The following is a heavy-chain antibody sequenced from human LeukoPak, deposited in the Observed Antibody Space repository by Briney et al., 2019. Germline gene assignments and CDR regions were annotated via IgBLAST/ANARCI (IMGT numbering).Heavy chain of an antibody. V-gene: IGHV1-2*02. CDR3: ASADCSSTSCYFWSESDAFDI. CDR2: INPNSGGT. Sequence: ASVKVSCKASGYTFTSYGISWVRQAPGQGLEWMGWINPNSGGTNYAQKFQGRVTMTRDTSISTAYMELSRLRSDDTAVYYCASADCSSTSCYFWSESDAFDIWGQGTMVTVSS. D-gene: IGHD2-2*01. J-gene: IGHJ3*02. CDR1: GYTFTSYG.